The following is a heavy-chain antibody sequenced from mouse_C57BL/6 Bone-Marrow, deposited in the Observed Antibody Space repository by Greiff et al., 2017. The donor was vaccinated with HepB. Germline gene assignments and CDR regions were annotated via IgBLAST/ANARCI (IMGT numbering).Heavy chain of an antibody. CDR3: TCYDYDEAY. Sequence: EVQRVESGGGLVQPGGSMKLSCVASGFTFSNYWMNWVRQSPEKGLEWVAQIRLKSDNYATHYEESVKGRFTISRDDSKSRFYLQMKNLRAEDTGIYYCTCYDYDEAYWGQGTLVTVSA. CDR1: GFTFSNYW. V-gene: IGHV6-3*01. J-gene: IGHJ3*01. D-gene: IGHD2-4*01. CDR2: IRLKSDNYAT.